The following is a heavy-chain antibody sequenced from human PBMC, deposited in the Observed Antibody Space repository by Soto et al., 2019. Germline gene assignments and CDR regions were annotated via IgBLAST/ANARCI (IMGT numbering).Heavy chain of an antibody. V-gene: IGHV4-4*07. Sequence: SETLSLTCTVSGGSISNYYCNWIRQPAGKGLEWIGRIDTSGGTNYNPSLKSRVTMSVDTSKQEFSLKLSSVTAADTALYYCARGGQDFWSGPFDYWGRGALVTVSS. J-gene: IGHJ4*02. CDR1: GGSISNYY. CDR2: IDTSGGT. D-gene: IGHD3-3*01. CDR3: ARGGQDFWSGPFDY.